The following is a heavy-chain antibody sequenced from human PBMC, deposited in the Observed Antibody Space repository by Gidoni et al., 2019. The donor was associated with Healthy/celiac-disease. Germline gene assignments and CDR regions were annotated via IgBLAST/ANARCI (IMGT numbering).Heavy chain of an antibody. J-gene: IGHJ5*02. D-gene: IGHD2-2*01. CDR3: ARSWNQLLVGGWFDP. Sequence: EVQLVESGGGLVQPGGSLRLSCAASGFTFSSYSMNWVRQAPGKGLEWVSYISSSSSTIYYADSVKGRFTISRDNAKNSLYLQMNSLRAEDTAVYYCARSWNQLLVGGWFDPWGQGTLVTVSS. V-gene: IGHV3-48*04. CDR2: ISSSSSTI. CDR1: GFTFSSYS.